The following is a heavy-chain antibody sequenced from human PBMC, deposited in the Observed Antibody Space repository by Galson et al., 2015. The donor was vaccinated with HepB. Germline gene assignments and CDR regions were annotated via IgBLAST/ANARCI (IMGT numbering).Heavy chain of an antibody. CDR1: GFTFSSYA. CDR2: ISGSGGST. CDR3: ARARGRFGGGPFAVSVGY. D-gene: IGHD3-10*01. V-gene: IGHV3-23*01. Sequence: SLRLSCAASGFTFSSYAMSWVRQAPGKGLEWVSAISGSGGSTYYADSVKGRFTISRDNSKNTLYLQMNSLRAEDTAVYYCARARGRFGGGPFAVSVGYWGQGTLVTVSS. J-gene: IGHJ4*02.